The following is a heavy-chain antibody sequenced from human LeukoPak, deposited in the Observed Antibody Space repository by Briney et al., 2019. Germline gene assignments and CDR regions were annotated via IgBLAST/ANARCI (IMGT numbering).Heavy chain of an antibody. CDR1: NDSISRNTFY. Sequence: SETLSLTCTVSNDSISRNTFYWGWFRQPPGKGLEWIGSINYSGSTYYNPSLKSRVTISVDTSKNQFSLKLSSVTAADTAVYYCARDNSVEDTAWWFDPWGQGTLVTVSS. CDR3: ARDNSVEDTAWWFDP. J-gene: IGHJ5*02. CDR2: INYSGST. V-gene: IGHV4-39*07. D-gene: IGHD4-23*01.